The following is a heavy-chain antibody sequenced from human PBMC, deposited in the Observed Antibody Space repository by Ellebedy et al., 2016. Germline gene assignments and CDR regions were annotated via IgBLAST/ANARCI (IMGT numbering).Heavy chain of an antibody. CDR2: MSGSGGNT. CDR3: AKATGPAGIFDC. CDR1: GFIFSTYA. Sequence: GGSLRLSXAASGFIFSTYAMSWVRQAPGKGLEWVSTMSGSGGNTYYADSMKGRFTISRDNSRNTLYLQMNSLRAEDTAVYYCAKATGPAGIFDCWGQGTLVTVSS. D-gene: IGHD2-2*02. V-gene: IGHV3-23*01. J-gene: IGHJ4*02.